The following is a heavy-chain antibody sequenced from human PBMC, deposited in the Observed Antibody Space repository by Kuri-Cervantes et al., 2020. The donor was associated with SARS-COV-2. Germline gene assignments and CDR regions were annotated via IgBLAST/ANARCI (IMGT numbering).Heavy chain of an antibody. CDR2: IYSAGDS. V-gene: IGHV4-61*02. J-gene: IGHJ6*03. CDR1: GGSISSGDYY. CDR3: ARDIVVVPAATLDFGYYYYYMDV. D-gene: IGHD2-2*01. Sequence: LRLSCTVSGGSISSGDYYWNWIRQPAGKGLEWIGRIYSAGDSNYSPSLKSRVTISLDRSKNQFSLKLTSVTAADTAVYYCARDIVVVPAATLDFGYYYYYMDVWGKGTTVTVSS.